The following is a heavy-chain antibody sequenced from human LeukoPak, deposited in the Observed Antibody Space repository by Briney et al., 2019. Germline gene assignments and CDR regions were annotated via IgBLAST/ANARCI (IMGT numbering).Heavy chain of an antibody. Sequence: GGSLRLSCAASGFTFSSYEMNWVRQAPGKGLEWVSYISSSGSTIYYADSVKGRFTISRDNAKNSLYLQMNSLRAEDTAVYYCARGLRHYDSSGYYSPGLNWFDPWGRGTLVTVSS. V-gene: IGHV3-48*03. CDR1: GFTFSSYE. J-gene: IGHJ5*02. D-gene: IGHD3-22*01. CDR2: ISSSGSTI. CDR3: ARGLRHYDSSGYYSPGLNWFDP.